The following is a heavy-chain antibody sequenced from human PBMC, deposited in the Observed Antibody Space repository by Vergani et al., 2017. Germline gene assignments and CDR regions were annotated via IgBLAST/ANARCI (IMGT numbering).Heavy chain of an antibody. J-gene: IGHJ4*02. D-gene: IGHD6-6*01. CDR3: ARLCLTASRREAPVFDY. V-gene: IGHV3-7*01. CDR1: GFTFSNYW. CDR2: IKEDGSET. Sequence: EVQLMESGGGLVQPGGSLRLSCAASGFTFSNYWMSWVRQAPGKGLEWVANIKEDGSETFYVDSVMGRFTISRDNAKNSLYLQMNSLRAEDTAVYFCARLCLTASRREAPVFDYWGQGTLVTVSS.